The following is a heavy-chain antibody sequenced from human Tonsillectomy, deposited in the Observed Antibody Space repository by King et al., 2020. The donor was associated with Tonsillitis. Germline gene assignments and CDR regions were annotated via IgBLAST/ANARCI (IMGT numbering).Heavy chain of an antibody. CDR2: IAVGSGNT. J-gene: IGHJ3*01. Sequence: QLVQSGPEVKKPGTSVKVSCKASGFTFSNSGIQWVRQARGQRLEWIGWIAVGSGNTNYAQKFQERVTITRDMSTSTAYVDLSGLRSEDTAVYYCAAGGAWSYYYDSSGKLKRHAFDLWGQGTLVTVSS. D-gene: IGHD3-22*01. V-gene: IGHV1-58*02. CDR1: GFTFSNSG. CDR3: AAGGAWSYYYDSSGKLKRHAFDL.